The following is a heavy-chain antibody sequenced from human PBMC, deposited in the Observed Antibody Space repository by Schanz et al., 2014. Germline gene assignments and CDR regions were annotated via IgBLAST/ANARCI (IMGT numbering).Heavy chain of an antibody. D-gene: IGHD1-26*01. Sequence: EVQLVESGGGLVQPGGSLRLSCAASGFTFSTYAMAWVRQAPGKGLEWVSAISGRDGSTYYADSVRGRFTISRDNSKNTLYLQMNSLRAEDTAVYYCARSRSGFYFDYWGQGTLVTVSS. CDR2: ISGRDGST. J-gene: IGHJ4*02. CDR3: ARSRSGFYFDY. V-gene: IGHV3-23*04. CDR1: GFTFSTYA.